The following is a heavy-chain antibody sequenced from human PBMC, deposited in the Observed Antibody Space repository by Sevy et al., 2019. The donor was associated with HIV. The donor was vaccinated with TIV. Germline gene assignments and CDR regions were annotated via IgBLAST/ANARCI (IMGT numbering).Heavy chain of an antibody. Sequence: GGSLRLSCVASGFTFSSYWMTWVRQAPGKGLEWVASIYQDGSAKHYVDSGKGRLTISRDNAQNSLYLQMHSLRAEDTAVYYCATEGSYGDYNLRGYYGMSVWGQGTTVTVSS. V-gene: IGHV3-7*04. CDR1: GFTFSSYW. CDR2: IYQDGSAK. D-gene: IGHD4-17*01. CDR3: ATEGSYGDYNLRGYYGMSV. J-gene: IGHJ6*02.